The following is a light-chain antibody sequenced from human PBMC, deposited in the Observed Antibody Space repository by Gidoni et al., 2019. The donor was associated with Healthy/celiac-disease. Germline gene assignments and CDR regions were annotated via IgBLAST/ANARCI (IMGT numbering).Light chain of an antibody. V-gene: IGKV3-20*01. CDR3: QQYSSSPMYT. CDR2: GAS. J-gene: IGKJ2*01. Sequence: EIVLTQSPGTLSLSPGERATLSCRASQSVSSSYLACYQQKPGQAPRLLIYGASSRATGIPDRFGGSGSGKDFTLTISRLKPEDLAVYYCQQYSSSPMYTFGQGTKLEIK. CDR1: QSVSSSY.